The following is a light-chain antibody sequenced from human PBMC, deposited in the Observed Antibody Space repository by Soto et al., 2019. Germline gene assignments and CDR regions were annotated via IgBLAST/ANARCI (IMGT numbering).Light chain of an antibody. J-gene: IGLJ3*02. V-gene: IGLV1-40*01. CDR3: SSYRTKSTV. Sequence: QSVLTQPPSVSGAPGQRVTISCTGSNSNIGAGYDVHWYQQLPGTAPKLLIYGKSNRPSGVPDRFSGSKSGTSASLAITGLQDEDEAEYYCSSYRTKSTVFGGGTKVTVL. CDR2: GKS. CDR1: NSNIGAGYD.